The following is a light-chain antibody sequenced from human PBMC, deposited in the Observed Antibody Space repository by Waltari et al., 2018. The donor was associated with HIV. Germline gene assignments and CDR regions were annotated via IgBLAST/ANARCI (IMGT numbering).Light chain of an antibody. CDR2: MNN. V-gene: IGLV1-47*01. CDR1: SSNIGSNY. J-gene: IGLJ3*02. Sequence: QSVLTQPPSASGTPGQRVTISCSGSSSNIGSNYVYWYQHLPGTAPKLLSYMNNQRPSGVPDRFSGSKSGTSASLAISGLRSEDEADYYCAAWDASLSAWVFGGGTKLTVL. CDR3: AAWDASLSAWV.